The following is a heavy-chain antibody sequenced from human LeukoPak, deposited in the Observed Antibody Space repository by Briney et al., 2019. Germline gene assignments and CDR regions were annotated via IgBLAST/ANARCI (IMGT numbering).Heavy chain of an antibody. CDR2: MNPNSGNT. CDR1: GYTFTSYD. J-gene: IGHJ4*02. D-gene: IGHD5-18*01. Sequence: AASVKVSCKASGYTFTSYDTNWVRQATGQGLEWMGWMNPNSGNTGYAQKFQGRVTMTRNTSISTAYMELSSLRSEDTAVYYCARSDTAMVYFDYWGQGTLVTVSS. CDR3: ARSDTAMVYFDY. V-gene: IGHV1-8*01.